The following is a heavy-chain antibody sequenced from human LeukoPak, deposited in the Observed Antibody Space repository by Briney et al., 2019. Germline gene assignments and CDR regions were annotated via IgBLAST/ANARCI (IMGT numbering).Heavy chain of an antibody. CDR3: ARVSYYDSSGYYYDYFDY. V-gene: IGHV4-34*01. Sequence: PSETLPLTCAVYGGSFSGYYWSWIRQPPGKGLEWIGEINHSGSTNYNPSLKSRVTISVDTSKNQFSLKLSSVTAADTAVYYCARVSYYDSSGYYYDYFDYWGQGTLVTVSS. CDR1: GGSFSGYY. D-gene: IGHD3-22*01. J-gene: IGHJ4*02. CDR2: INHSGST.